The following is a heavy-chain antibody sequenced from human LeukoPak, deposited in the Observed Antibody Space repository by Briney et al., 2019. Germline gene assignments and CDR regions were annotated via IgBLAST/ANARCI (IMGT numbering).Heavy chain of an antibody. CDR1: GFTFSSYS. D-gene: IGHD3-22*01. V-gene: IGHV3-21*01. CDR3: ARDLYYYDSSGTGNY. Sequence: GSLRLSCAASGFTFSSYSMNWVRQAPGKGLEWVSSISSSSSYIYYADSVKGRFTISRDNAKNSLYLQMNSLRAEDTAVYYCARDLYYYDSSGTGNYWGQGTLVTVSS. CDR2: ISSSSSYI. J-gene: IGHJ4*02.